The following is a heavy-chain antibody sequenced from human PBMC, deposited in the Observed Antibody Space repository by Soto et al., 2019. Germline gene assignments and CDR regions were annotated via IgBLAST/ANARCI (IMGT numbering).Heavy chain of an antibody. CDR1: GFTFSSYE. Sequence: GGSLRLSXAASGFTFSSYEMNWVRQAPGKGLEWVSYISSSGSTIYYADSVKGRFTISRDNAKNSLYLQMNSLRAEDTAVYFCAKRSPYSSGWYSPIFDYWGQGALVTVSS. D-gene: IGHD6-13*01. V-gene: IGHV3-48*03. CDR3: AKRSPYSSGWYSPIFDY. J-gene: IGHJ4*02. CDR2: ISSSGSTI.